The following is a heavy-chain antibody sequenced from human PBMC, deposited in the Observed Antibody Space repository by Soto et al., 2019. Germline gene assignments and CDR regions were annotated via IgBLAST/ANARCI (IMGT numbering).Heavy chain of an antibody. J-gene: IGHJ6*02. CDR2: IVPMFGSL. CDR1: EDSFSSYP. Sequence: QVQLVQSGTEVRKPGSSVKVSCKASEDSFSSYPVSWVRQAPGQGLEWMGEIVPMFGSLKSAQKFPDRLALAADNWTPTVYLELSSLRSEDTAVYYCASIHKGQWYQNAMHFWGQGTTVIVS. D-gene: IGHD2-2*01. CDR3: ASIHKGQWYQNAMHF. V-gene: IGHV1-69*06.